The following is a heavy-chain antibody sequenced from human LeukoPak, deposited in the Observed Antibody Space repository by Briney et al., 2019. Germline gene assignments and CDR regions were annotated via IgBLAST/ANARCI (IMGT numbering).Heavy chain of an antibody. CDR3: ARGGAAFAESVY. V-gene: IGHV3-7*01. Sequence: GGSLRLSCEASGFTLSSYWMSWDRQAPGKGLEWVANIDGDGSTEAYVDSLTGRFTISRDNAKNSLYLQMNNLRVEDTAVYYCARGGAAFAESVYWGEGTLVTVSS. J-gene: IGHJ4*02. CDR1: GFTLSSYW. D-gene: IGHD3-3*01. CDR2: IDGDGSTE.